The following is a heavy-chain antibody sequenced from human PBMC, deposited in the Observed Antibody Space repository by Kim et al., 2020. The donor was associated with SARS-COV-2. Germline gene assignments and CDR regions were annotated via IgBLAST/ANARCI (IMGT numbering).Heavy chain of an antibody. V-gene: IGHV4-39*01. J-gene: IGHJ6*02. CDR1: GGSISSSSYY. CDR3: AGVRRTEQVGYSSSWVNYGMDV. D-gene: IGHD6-13*01. CDR2: IYYSGST. Sequence: SETLSLTCTVSGGSISSSSYYWGWIRQPPGKGLECIGSIYYSGSTYYNPSLKSRVTISVDTSKNQFSLKLSSVTAADTAVYYCAGVRRTEQVGYSSSWVNYGMDVWGQGTTVTVSS.